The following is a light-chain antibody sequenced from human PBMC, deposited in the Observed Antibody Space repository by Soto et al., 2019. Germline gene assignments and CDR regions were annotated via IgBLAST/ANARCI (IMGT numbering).Light chain of an antibody. CDR3: QQYGSSPWT. Sequence: EIVLTQSPGTLSLSPGERGTLSCRASQSVTSSDLAWYQQKPGQAPRLLIYGASSRATGIPDRFSGSGSGRVFTLTISRLEPEDFAVYYCQQYGSSPWTFGQGTKVEIK. CDR1: QSVTSSD. J-gene: IGKJ1*01. CDR2: GAS. V-gene: IGKV3-20*01.